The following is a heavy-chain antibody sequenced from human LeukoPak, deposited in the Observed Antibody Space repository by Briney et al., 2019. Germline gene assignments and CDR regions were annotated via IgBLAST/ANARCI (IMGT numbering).Heavy chain of an antibody. CDR3: ARYVGSTSLDY. Sequence: PGGSLRLSCAASGFIVSSNYMSWVRQAPGKGLEWVSVIYSGGSTYYADSVKGRFTISRDNAKNSLYLQMNSLRAEDTAVYFCARYVGSTSLDYWGQGTLVTVSS. CDR2: IYSGGST. J-gene: IGHJ4*02. V-gene: IGHV3-53*01. D-gene: IGHD1-26*01. CDR1: GFIVSSNY.